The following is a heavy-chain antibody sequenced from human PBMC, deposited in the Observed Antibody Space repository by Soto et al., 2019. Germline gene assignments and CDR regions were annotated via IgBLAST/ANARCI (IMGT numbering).Heavy chain of an antibody. D-gene: IGHD3-3*01. CDR3: ARGIYDFWRNPDY. J-gene: IGHJ4*02. Sequence: EVQLVESGGGLAQPGGSLRLSCAASGFIFNTYSMNWVRQAPGKGLEWISYISSTSSTIQYADSVKGRFTISRDNAKNSLYLQMNSLRDEDTAVYYCARGIYDFWRNPDYWGQGTLVTVSS. CDR1: GFIFNTYS. V-gene: IGHV3-48*02. CDR2: ISSTSSTI.